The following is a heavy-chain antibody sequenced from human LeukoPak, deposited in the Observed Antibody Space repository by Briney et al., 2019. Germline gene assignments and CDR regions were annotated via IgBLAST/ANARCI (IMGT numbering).Heavy chain of an antibody. CDR2: INQDGSDR. CDR1: EITFSTYW. CDR3: ARLLYYGSGSYNRPFDY. V-gene: IGHV3-7*04. Sequence: GGSLRLSCAASEITFSTYWMSWVRQAPGKGLEWVANINQDGSDRYYVDSVKGRFTISRDNAKNSLYLQMNSLRAEDTAVYYCARLLYYGSGSYNRPFDYWGRGTLVTVSS. D-gene: IGHD3-10*01. J-gene: IGHJ4*02.